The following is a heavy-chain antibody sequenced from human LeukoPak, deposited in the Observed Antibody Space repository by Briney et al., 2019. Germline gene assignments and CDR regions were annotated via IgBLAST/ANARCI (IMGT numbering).Heavy chain of an antibody. CDR2: IYTSGST. CDR3: AREADHRGWFDP. J-gene: IGHJ5*02. D-gene: IGHD3-16*01. V-gene: IGHV4-4*07. Sequence: PSETLSLTCTVSGGSISSNYWSWIRQPAGKGLEWIGRIYTSGSTNYNPSLKSRVTMSVDTSKNQFSPKLSSVTAADTAVYYCAREADHRGWFDPWGQGTLVTVSS. CDR1: GGSISSNY.